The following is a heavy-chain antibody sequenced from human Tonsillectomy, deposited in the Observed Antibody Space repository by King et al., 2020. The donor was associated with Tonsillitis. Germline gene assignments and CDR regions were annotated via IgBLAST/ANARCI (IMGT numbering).Heavy chain of an antibody. J-gene: IGHJ4*02. CDR3: AREGSGIVEDYCDY. V-gene: IGHV3-48*02. CDR1: GFTFSRSS. D-gene: IGHD1-26*01. CDR2: LRTSSPTI. Sequence: PVCSLILSCASSGFTFSRSSLPWVRPAPGPGLALISSLRTSSPTIYSAYSVKGRFTISRDNAKHSLYLQMTSLRDADTAVYYCAREGSGIVEDYCDYGGQGTLGTVSS.